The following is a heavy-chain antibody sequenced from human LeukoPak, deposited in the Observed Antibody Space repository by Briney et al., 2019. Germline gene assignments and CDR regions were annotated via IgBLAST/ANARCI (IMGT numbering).Heavy chain of an antibody. V-gene: IGHV4-4*02. Sequence: SETLSLTCAVSGGSIISSNWWSWVRQPPGKGLEWIGEIYHSGSTNYNPSLKSRVTISVDKSKNQFSLKLSSVTAADTAVYYCARRHSSSSYGMDVWGQGTTVTVSS. D-gene: IGHD6-13*01. CDR1: GGSIISSNW. CDR2: IYHSGST. J-gene: IGHJ6*02. CDR3: ARRHSSSSYGMDV.